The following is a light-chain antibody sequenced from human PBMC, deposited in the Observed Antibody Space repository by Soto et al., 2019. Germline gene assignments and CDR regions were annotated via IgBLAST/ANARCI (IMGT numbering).Light chain of an antibody. Sequence: QSALTQPASVSGSPGQSITISCTGTSSDVGGYNYVSWYQQHPGKAPKLMIYDVSNRPSVVSNRLSGSKSGNTASLTISGLQAEDEADYYCRSYTSSSTPVVFGGGTQLTVL. CDR1: SSDVGGYNY. V-gene: IGLV2-14*01. CDR3: RSYTSSSTPVV. CDR2: DVS. J-gene: IGLJ2*01.